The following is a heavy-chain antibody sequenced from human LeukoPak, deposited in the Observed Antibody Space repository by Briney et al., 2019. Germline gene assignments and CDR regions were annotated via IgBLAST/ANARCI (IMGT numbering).Heavy chain of an antibody. CDR3: ARVSYYDSSGYYSIDY. CDR2: ISAYNGNT. J-gene: IGHJ4*02. CDR1: GYTFTSYG. Sequence: EASVKVSCKASGYTFTSYGISWVRQAPGQGLEWMGWISAYNGNTNYAQKLQGRVTMTTDTSTSTAYMEPRSLRSDDTAVYYCARVSYYDSSGYYSIDYWGQGTLVTVSS. V-gene: IGHV1-18*01. D-gene: IGHD3-22*01.